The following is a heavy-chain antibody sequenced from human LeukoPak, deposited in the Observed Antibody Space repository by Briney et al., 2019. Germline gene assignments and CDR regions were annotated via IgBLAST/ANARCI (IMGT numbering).Heavy chain of an antibody. Sequence: PSETLSFTCSVSGGSIRGYYWSWIRQAPGKGLEWIGFISYSGYTSYSPSLKSRVGISVDTSKSQFSLRLSSMTAADTAIYYCARGRSDNGGMFFDSWAQGTLVTVSS. D-gene: IGHD4-23*01. CDR1: GGSIRGYY. J-gene: IGHJ4*02. V-gene: IGHV4-59*01. CDR3: ARGRSDNGGMFFDS. CDR2: ISYSGYT.